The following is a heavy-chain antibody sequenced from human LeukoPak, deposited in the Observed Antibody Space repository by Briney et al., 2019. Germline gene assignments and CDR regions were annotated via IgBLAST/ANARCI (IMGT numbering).Heavy chain of an antibody. Sequence: ASVKVTCKASGYTFTSYGSSWLRQAPGQGLEWMGCISAYNGNTNYAQKLQGRVTMTTDTSTSTAYMELRSLRSDDTAVYYCARVDCSGGSCGGWFDPWGQGTLVTVSS. CDR3: ARVDCSGGSCGGWFDP. V-gene: IGHV1-18*01. CDR1: GYTFTSYG. D-gene: IGHD2-15*01. CDR2: ISAYNGNT. J-gene: IGHJ5*02.